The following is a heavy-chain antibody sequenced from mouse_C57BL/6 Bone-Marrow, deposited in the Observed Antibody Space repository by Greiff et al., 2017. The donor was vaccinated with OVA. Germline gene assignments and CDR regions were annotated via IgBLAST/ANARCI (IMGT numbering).Heavy chain of an antibody. CDR1: GFSLTSYG. D-gene: IGHD2-3*01. J-gene: IGHJ2*01. V-gene: IGHV2-2*01. CDR2: IWSGGST. Sequence: VQLQESGPGLVQPSQSLSITCTVSGFSLTSYGVHWVRQSPGKGLEWLGVIWSGGSTDYNAAFISRLSISKDNSKSQVFFKMNSLQADDTAIYYCARILPYDGYYYFDYWGQGTTLTVSS. CDR3: ARILPYDGYYYFDY.